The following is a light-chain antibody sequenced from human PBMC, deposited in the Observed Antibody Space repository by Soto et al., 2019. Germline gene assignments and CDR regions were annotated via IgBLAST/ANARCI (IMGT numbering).Light chain of an antibody. Sequence: DIQVTQSPSTLSASVGGTVTITCRASRSISSWLAWYQQKPGRAPKYLIQAASILQSGFPSRFAGSGSGTDFTLTINTLQPEDFGTYYCQQSSVTPRSFGQGTKVDIK. CDR3: QQSSVTPRS. CDR2: AAS. CDR1: RSISSW. V-gene: IGKV1-5*01. J-gene: IGKJ1*01.